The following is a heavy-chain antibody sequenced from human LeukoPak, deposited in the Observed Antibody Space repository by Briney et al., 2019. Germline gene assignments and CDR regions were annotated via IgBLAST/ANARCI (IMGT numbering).Heavy chain of an antibody. CDR2: IHYSGST. J-gene: IGHJ3*02. V-gene: IGHV4-59*08. CDR3: ARSVSWGLLVRDDAFDI. D-gene: IGHD2-21*01. CDR1: GGAISSFH. Sequence: KPSETPSPTFTVPGGAISSFHWVWIPQPPREGLEWTGYIHYSGSTNYNPSLKSRVTTSVDTSKKQFSLKLRSVTAADTAVYYCARSVSWGLLVRDDAFDIWGQGTMVTVSS.